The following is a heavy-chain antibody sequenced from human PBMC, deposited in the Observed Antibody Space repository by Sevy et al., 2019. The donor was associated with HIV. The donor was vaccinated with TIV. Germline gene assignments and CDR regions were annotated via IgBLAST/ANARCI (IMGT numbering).Heavy chain of an antibody. CDR2: ISSNGGST. V-gene: IGHV3-64D*06. CDR1: GFTFSSYA. CDR3: VKDQQWLYSYFYYYYYGMDV. J-gene: IGHJ6*02. Sequence: GGSLRLSCSASGFTFSSYAMHWVRQAPGKGLEYVSAISSNGGSTYYADSVKGRFTISRDNSKNTLYLQMSSLRAEETAVYYCVKDQQWLYSYFYYYYYGMDVWGQGTTVTVSS. D-gene: IGHD6-19*01.